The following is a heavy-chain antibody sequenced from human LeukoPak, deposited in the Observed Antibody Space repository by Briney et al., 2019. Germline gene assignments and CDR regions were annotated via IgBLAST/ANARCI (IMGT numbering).Heavy chain of an antibody. Sequence: GSLRLSCAASGFTFRSYNMDWVRQAPGKGLEWVSYITGGSTTIYYADSVKGRFTISRDNAKNSLYLQMNSLRAEDTAVYYCARGYYDGAFDIWGQGTMVTVSS. CDR2: ITGGSTTI. CDR3: ARGYYDGAFDI. V-gene: IGHV3-48*01. CDR1: GFTFRSYN. D-gene: IGHD3-22*01. J-gene: IGHJ3*02.